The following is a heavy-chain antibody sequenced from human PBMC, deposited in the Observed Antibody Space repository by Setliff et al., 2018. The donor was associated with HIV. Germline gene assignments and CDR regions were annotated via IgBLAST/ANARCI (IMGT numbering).Heavy chain of an antibody. D-gene: IGHD3-22*01. CDR2: INSDGTST. Sequence: PGGSLRLSCAASGFTFSSYSMNWVRQAPGKGLVWVSRINSDGTSTTYTDSVKGRFTISRDNAKNTLYLQMNSLRAEDTAVYYCARDLSYDYDRSSDTFDYWGQGTLVTVSS. CDR3: ARDLSYDYDRSSDTFDY. J-gene: IGHJ4*02. CDR1: GFTFSSYS. V-gene: IGHV3-74*03.